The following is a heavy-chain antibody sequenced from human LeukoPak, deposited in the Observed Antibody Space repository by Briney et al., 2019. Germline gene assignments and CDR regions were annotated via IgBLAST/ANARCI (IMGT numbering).Heavy chain of an antibody. CDR2: TWYDGSNK. D-gene: IGHD6-13*01. J-gene: IGHJ6*02. CDR1: GFTFSSYG. Sequence: GRSLRLSCAASGFTFSSYGMHWVRQAPGKGLEWVAVTWYDGSNKYYADSVKGRFTISRDNSKNTLYLQMNSLRAEDTAVYYCARDTHSSSWYKLDYYYGMDVWGQGTTVTVSS. V-gene: IGHV3-33*01. CDR3: ARDTHSSSWYKLDYYYGMDV.